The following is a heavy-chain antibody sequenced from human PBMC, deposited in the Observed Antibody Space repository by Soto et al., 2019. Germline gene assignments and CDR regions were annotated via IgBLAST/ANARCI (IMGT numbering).Heavy chain of an antibody. V-gene: IGHV4-30-2*01. CDR3: ARYYYGSGSARYYFDY. CDR2: IYHSGST. Sequence: PSETLSLTCTVSGGSISSYSWSWIRQPPGKGLEWIGYIYHSGSTYYNPFLKSRVTISVDRSKNQFSLKLSSVTAADTAVYYCARYYYGSGSARYYFDYWGQGTLVTVSS. CDR1: GGSISSYS. D-gene: IGHD3-10*01. J-gene: IGHJ4*02.